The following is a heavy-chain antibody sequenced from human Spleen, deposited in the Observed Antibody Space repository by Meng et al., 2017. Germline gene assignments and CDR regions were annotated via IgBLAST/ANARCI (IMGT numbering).Heavy chain of an antibody. CDR2: IYHSGST. Sequence: QVQLRDAGPGLVKPSGTLSLTCAVSGGSISSSNWWSWVRQPPGKGLEWIGEIYHSGSTNYNPSLKSRVTISVDKSKNQFSLKLSSVTAADTAVYYCARDGAYCSGGSCYPRSDWFDPWGQGTLVTVSS. CDR1: GGSISSSNW. D-gene: IGHD2-15*01. J-gene: IGHJ5*02. V-gene: IGHV4-4*02. CDR3: ARDGAYCSGGSCYPRSDWFDP.